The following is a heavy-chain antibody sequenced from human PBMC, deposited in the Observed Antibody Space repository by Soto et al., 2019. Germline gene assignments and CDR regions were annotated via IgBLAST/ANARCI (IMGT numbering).Heavy chain of an antibody. V-gene: IGHV3-23*01. CDR1: GFTFSSYA. CDR3: ATPYSSGTFWVWYYYGMDV. J-gene: IGHJ6*02. CDR2: ISGSGGST. Sequence: GGSLRLSCAASGFTFSSYAMSWVRQAPGKGLEWVSAISGSGGSTYYADSVKGRFTISRDNSKNTLYLQMNSLRAEDTAVYYCATPYSSGTFWVWYYYGMDVWGQGTTVTVSS. D-gene: IGHD6-19*01.